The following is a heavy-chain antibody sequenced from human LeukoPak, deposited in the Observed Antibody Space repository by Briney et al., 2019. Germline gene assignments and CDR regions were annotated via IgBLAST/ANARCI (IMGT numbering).Heavy chain of an antibody. CDR2: IYYTGST. Sequence: SETLSLTCTVSSGSIGSYYWSWIRQPPGKGLEWIGYIYYTGSTDYNPSLKSRVTILVDRSKNQFSLKLSSLTAADTAVYYCARVGYSGYDYLPDYYYYYMDVWGKGTTVTISS. V-gene: IGHV4-59*01. CDR1: SGSIGSYY. CDR3: ARVGYSGYDYLPDYYYYYMDV. J-gene: IGHJ6*03. D-gene: IGHD5-12*01.